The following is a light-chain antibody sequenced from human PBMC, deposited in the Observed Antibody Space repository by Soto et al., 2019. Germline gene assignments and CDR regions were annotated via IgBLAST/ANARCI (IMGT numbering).Light chain of an antibody. CDR1: SRDVAVYSY. CDR2: DVT. V-gene: IGLV2-11*01. CDR3: SSYAGSYTWI. J-gene: IGLJ1*01. Sequence: QSALTQPRSVSGSPGQSVTVSCTGTSRDVAVYSYDSWFQQHPGKAPQLLMYDVTKRPSGVPDRFSGAKSGNTAALTISGLQAEDEAEYFCSSYAGSYTWIFGSGTKLTVL.